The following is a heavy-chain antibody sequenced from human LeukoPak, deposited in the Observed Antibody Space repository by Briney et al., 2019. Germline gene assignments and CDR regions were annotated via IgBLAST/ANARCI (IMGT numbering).Heavy chain of an antibody. J-gene: IGHJ3*02. CDR2: ISRSGSTK. V-gene: IGHV3-48*03. CDR3: ARHQWGAYDAFDI. Sequence: GGSLRPSCAASGFNFSSYEMNWVRQAPGKGLEWVSYISRSGSTKYYADSVKGRFTISRDNAKNSLCLQMNSLRAEDTAVYYCARHQWGAYDAFDIWGQGTMVTVSS. D-gene: IGHD1-26*01. CDR1: GFNFSSYE.